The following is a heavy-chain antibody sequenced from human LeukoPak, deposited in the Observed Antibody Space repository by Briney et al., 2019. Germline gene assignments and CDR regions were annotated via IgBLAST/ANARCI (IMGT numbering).Heavy chain of an antibody. J-gene: IGHJ6*02. CDR3: ARALGGQYYDILTGLYGMDV. Sequence: ASVKVSCKASGYTFTSYGITWVRQAPGQGLEWMGWISAYNSNTNYAQKLQGRVTMTTDTSTSTAYMELRSLRSDDTAVYYCARALGGQYYDILTGLYGMDVWGQGTTVTVSS. V-gene: IGHV1-18*01. CDR2: ISAYNSNT. D-gene: IGHD3-9*01. CDR1: GYTFTSYG.